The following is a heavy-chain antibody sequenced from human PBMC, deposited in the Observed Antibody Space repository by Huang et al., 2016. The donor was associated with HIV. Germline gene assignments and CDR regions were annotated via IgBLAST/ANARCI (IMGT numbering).Heavy chain of an antibody. J-gene: IGHJ2*01. Sequence: QVQLQESGPGLVKPSETLSLTCTVSSGSISDHYWSWIRQHPGKGLEWIGSLYSSGSTIYNSSLESRVTMLVDTSENQLSLKFSSVTAAYTAMYYCARGGYTYGFYWYFDLWGRGTLVTVSS. CDR3: ARGGYTYGFYWYFDL. D-gene: IGHD5-18*01. CDR2: LYSSGST. V-gene: IGHV4-59*11. CDR1: SGSISDHY.